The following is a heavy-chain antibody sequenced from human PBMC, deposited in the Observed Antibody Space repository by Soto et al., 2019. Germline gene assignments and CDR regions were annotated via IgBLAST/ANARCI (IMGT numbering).Heavy chain of an antibody. CDR1: GYTFTGYY. CDR2: INPNSGGT. Sequence: ASVKVSCKASGYTFTGYYMHWVRQAPGQGLEWMGWINPNSGGTNYAQKFQGRVTMTRDTSISTAYMELSRLRSDDTAVYYCARPITIFGVGTQDNWFDPWGQGTLVTVSS. J-gene: IGHJ5*02. CDR3: ARPITIFGVGTQDNWFDP. D-gene: IGHD3-3*01. V-gene: IGHV1-2*02.